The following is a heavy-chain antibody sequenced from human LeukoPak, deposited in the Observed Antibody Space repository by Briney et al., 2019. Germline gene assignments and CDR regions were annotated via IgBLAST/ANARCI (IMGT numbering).Heavy chain of an antibody. CDR2: TYYRSKWYN. D-gene: IGHD3-22*01. Sequence: KPSQTLSLTCAISGDSVSSNSAAWNWIRQSPSRGLERLGRTYYRSKWYNDYAVSVKSRITINPDTSKNQFSLQLNSVTPEDTAVYYCARERITMIVVVIYDAFDIWGQGTMVTVSS. J-gene: IGHJ3*02. CDR3: ARERITMIVVVIYDAFDI. CDR1: GDSVSSNSAA. V-gene: IGHV6-1*01.